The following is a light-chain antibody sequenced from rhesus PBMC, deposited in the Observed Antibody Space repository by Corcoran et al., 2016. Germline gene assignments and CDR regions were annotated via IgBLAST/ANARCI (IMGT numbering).Light chain of an antibody. CDR2: GAS. CDR1: QSVSRS. J-gene: IGKJ4*01. Sequence: EIVMTQSPATLSLSPGERASLSCRASQSVSRSLAWYQQQPGQAPRLLFYGASRRATGIPDRFSGRGSGTGFTLTINRLEPEDVGVYYYQQDYSWPLTFSGGAKVELK. CDR3: QQDYSWPLT. V-gene: IGKV3-42*01.